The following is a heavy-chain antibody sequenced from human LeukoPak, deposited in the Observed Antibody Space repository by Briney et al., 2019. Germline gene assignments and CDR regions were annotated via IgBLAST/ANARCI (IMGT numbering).Heavy chain of an antibody. V-gene: IGHV1-2*02. CDR3: ARVTLYSSGWYVNYFDY. J-gene: IGHJ4*02. D-gene: IGHD6-19*01. CDR1: GYTFTSYA. CDR2: INPNSGGT. Sequence: ASVKVSCKASGYTFTSYAMNWVRQAPGQGLEWMGWINPNSGGTNYAQKFQGRVTMTRDTSISTAYMELSRLRSDDTAVYYCARVTLYSSGWYVNYFDYWGQGTLVTVSS.